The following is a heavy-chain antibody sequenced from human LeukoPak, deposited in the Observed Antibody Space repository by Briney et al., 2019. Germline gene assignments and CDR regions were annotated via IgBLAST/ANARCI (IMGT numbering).Heavy chain of an antibody. D-gene: IGHD3-22*01. CDR1: GFTVSSNY. CDR3: AREKTYYYDSSDDAFDI. Sequence: GGSLRLSCAASGFTVSSNYMSWVRQAPGKGLEWVSVIYSGGSTYYADSVKGRFTISRDNSKNTLYLQMNSLRAEDTAVYYCAREKTYYYDSSDDAFDIWGQGTMVTVSS. CDR2: IYSGGST. V-gene: IGHV3-66*01. J-gene: IGHJ3*02.